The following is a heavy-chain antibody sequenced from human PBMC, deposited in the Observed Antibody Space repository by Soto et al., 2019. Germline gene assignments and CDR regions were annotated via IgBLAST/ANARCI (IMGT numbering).Heavy chain of an antibody. CDR1: GGSISSYY. V-gene: IGHV4-59*01. Sequence: SETLSLTCTVSGGSISSYYWSWIRQPPGKGLEWIGYIYYSGSTNYNPSLKSRVTISVDTSKNQFSLKLSSVTAADTAVYYCARAVAVPADFDFWGQGTLVTVSS. CDR3: ARAVAVPADFDF. CDR2: IYYSGST. D-gene: IGHD6-19*01. J-gene: IGHJ4*02.